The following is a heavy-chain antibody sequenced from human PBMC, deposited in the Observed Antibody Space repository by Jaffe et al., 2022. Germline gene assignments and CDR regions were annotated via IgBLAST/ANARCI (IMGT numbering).Heavy chain of an antibody. CDR1: GYSISSGYY. Sequence: QVQLQESGPGLVKPSETLSLTCAVSGYSISSGYYWGWIRQPPGKGLEWIGSIYHSGSTYYNPSLKSRVTISVDTSKNQFSLKLSSVTAADTAVYYCARHRQYLKGGYDSSGYYPNWGQGTLVTVSS. V-gene: IGHV4-38-2*01. J-gene: IGHJ4*02. CDR3: ARHRQYLKGGYDSSGYYPN. D-gene: IGHD3-22*01. CDR2: IYHSGST.